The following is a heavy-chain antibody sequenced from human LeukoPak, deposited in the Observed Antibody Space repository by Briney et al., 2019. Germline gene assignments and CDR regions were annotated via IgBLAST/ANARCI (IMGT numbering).Heavy chain of an antibody. D-gene: IGHD6-19*01. V-gene: IGHV3-23*01. CDR1: GFTFSSYA. CDR2: ISGSGGST. J-gene: IGHJ6*03. Sequence: PGESLKISCAASGFTFSSYAMSWVRQAPGKGLEWVSAISGSGGSTYYADSVKGRFTISRDNSKNTLYLQMNSLRAEDTAVYYCAKDQGIAVGYYYYYMDVWGKGTTVTVSS. CDR3: AKDQGIAVGYYYYYMDV.